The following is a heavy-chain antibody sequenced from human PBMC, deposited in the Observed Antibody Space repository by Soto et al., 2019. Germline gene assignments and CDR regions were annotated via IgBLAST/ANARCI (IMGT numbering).Heavy chain of an antibody. CDR2: IYPGDSDT. V-gene: IGHV5-51*01. Sequence: GESRKISCKGSGYTFTNYWTGWVRQMPGKGLEWMGIIYPGDSDTKYNPSFQGQVTISADKSITTTYLQWSSLKASDTAIYYCAASIFYYGMDVWGQGTTVTVSS. CDR1: GYTFTNYW. J-gene: IGHJ6*02. CDR3: AASIFYYGMDV.